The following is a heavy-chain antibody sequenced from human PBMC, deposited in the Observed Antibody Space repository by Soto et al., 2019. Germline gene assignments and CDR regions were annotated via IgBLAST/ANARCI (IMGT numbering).Heavy chain of an antibody. CDR3: ARHWDYGDYETDAFDI. J-gene: IGHJ3*02. CDR1: GGSISSYY. D-gene: IGHD4-17*01. V-gene: IGHV4-59*08. Sequence: SETLSLTCTVSGGSISSYYWSWIRQPPGKGLEWIGYIYYSGSTNYNPSLKSRVTISVDTSKNQFSLKLSSVTAADTAVYYCARHWDYGDYETDAFDIWGQGTMVTVSS. CDR2: IYYSGST.